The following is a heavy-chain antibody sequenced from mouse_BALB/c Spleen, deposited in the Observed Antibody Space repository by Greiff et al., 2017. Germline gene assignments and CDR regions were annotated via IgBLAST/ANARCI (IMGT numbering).Heavy chain of an antibody. D-gene: IGHD1-2*01. J-gene: IGHJ4*01. CDR1: GYTFTSYW. CDR3: ARDGGYAMDY. V-gene: IGHV1-87*01. CDR2: IYPGDGDT. Sequence: QVQLQQSGAELARPGASVQLSCKASGYTFTSYWMQWVKQRPGQGLEWIGAIYPGDGDTRYTQKFKGTATLTADKSSSTAYMQLSSLASEDSAVYYCARDGGYAMDYWGQGTSVTVSS.